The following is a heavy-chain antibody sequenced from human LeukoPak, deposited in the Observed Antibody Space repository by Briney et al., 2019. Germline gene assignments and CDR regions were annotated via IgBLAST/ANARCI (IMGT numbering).Heavy chain of an antibody. Sequence: ASVKVSCKASGGTLSSYAISWVRQAPGQGLEWMGGIIPIFGTANYAQKFQGRVTITTDESTSTAYMELSSLRSEDTAVYYCARGEPTLNIDDFWSGYQYYFDYWGQGTLVTVSS. CDR1: GGTLSSYA. CDR3: ARGEPTLNIDDFWSGYQYYFDY. V-gene: IGHV1-69*05. D-gene: IGHD3-3*01. J-gene: IGHJ4*02. CDR2: IIPIFGTA.